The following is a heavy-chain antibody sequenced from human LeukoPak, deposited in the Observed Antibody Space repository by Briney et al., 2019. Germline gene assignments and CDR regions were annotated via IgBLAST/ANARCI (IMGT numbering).Heavy chain of an antibody. CDR1: GFTFSSYA. V-gene: IGHV3-23*01. D-gene: IGHD3-9*01. CDR3: AKEGFYYDILTGDQLPYYYYMDV. Sequence: GGSLRLSCAASGFTFSSYAMSWVRQAPGKGLEWVSAISGSGGSTYYADSVKGRFTISRDNSKNTLYLQMNSLRAEDTAVYYCAKEGFYYDILTGDQLPYYYYMDVWGKGTTVTVSS. CDR2: ISGSGGST. J-gene: IGHJ6*03.